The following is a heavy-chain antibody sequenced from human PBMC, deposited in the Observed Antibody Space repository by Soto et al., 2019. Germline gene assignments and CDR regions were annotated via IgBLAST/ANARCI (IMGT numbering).Heavy chain of an antibody. CDR3: ARAAYSSSWSWFDP. Sequence: SETLSLTCTVSGGSISSGDYYWSWIRQPPGKGLEWIGYIYYSGSTYYSLSLNSRVTISVDTSKNQFSLRLSSVTAADTAVYYCARAAYSSSWSWFDPWGQGTLVTVSS. CDR2: IYYSGST. CDR1: GGSISSGDYY. D-gene: IGHD6-13*01. J-gene: IGHJ5*02. V-gene: IGHV4-30-4*01.